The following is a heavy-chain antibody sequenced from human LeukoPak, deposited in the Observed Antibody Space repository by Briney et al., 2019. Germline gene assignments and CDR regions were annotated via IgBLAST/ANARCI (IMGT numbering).Heavy chain of an antibody. CDR2: ISYDGSNK. CDR1: GFTFSSYA. V-gene: IGHV3-30-3*01. Sequence: GGSLRLSCAASGFTFSSYAMHWVRQAPGKGLEWVAVISYDGSNKYYADSVKGRFTISRDNSKNTLYLQMNSLRAEDTAVYYCARMSGSRLPGNWGQGTLVTVSS. D-gene: IGHD3-3*01. J-gene: IGHJ4*02. CDR3: ARMSGSRLPGN.